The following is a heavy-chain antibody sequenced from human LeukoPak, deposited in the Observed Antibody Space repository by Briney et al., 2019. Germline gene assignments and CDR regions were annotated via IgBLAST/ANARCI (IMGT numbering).Heavy chain of an antibody. Sequence: GSSVKVSCKASGGTFSSYAISWVRQAPGQGLEWMGGIIPIFGTANYAQKFQGRVTITTDESTSTAYMELSSLRSEDTAVYYCASGYCRSTSCSFGDWGQGALVTVSS. CDR3: ASGYCRSTSCSFGD. CDR2: IIPIFGTA. D-gene: IGHD2-2*03. J-gene: IGHJ4*02. CDR1: GGTFSSYA. V-gene: IGHV1-69*05.